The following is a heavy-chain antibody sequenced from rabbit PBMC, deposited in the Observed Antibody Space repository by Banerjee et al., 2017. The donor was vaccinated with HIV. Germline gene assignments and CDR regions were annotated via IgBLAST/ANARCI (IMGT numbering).Heavy chain of an antibody. V-gene: IGHV1S45*01. CDR1: GFSLNNNYV. D-gene: IGHD7-1*01. J-gene: IGHJ6*01. CDR3: ARDTGTSFSSYGMDL. CDR2: IRISNSVT. Sequence: QEQLVESGGGLVKPEGSLTLTCTASGFSLNNNYVMCWVRQAPGKGLEWIACIRISNSVTYYASWAKGRFTISKTSSTTVTLQMTSLTAADTATYFCARDTGTSFSSYGMDLWGPGTLVTVS.